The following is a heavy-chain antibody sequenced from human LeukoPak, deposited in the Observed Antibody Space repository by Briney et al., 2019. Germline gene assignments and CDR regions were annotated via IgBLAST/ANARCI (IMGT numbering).Heavy chain of an antibody. D-gene: IGHD2-21*02. CDR2: INPDGRDT. J-gene: IGHJ1*01. V-gene: IGHV3-7*01. CDR3: TSWGDTTAEYFQR. CDR1: GFTVNRCW. Sequence: GGSLRLSCVVSGFTVNRCWMNWVRQAPGKGLEWVAHINPDGRDTYYVDSVKGRFTISRDNAQNSMYLQMNSLRVEDTAVYYCTSWGDTTAEYFQRWGQGTLVTVSS.